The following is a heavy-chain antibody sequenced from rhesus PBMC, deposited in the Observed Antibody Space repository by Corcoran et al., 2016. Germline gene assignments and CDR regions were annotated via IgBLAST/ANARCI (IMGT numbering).Heavy chain of an antibody. CDR2: IYGSGIST. CDR3: ASGSGSYTYFDY. Sequence: QLQLQESGPGLVKPSETLSVTCAVSGGSISSSYWSWIRQAPGKGLEWIGYIYGSGISTNYNPSLKSRVTLSVDTSKNQLSLKLSSVTAADTAVYYCASGSGSYTYFDYWGQGVLVTVSS. CDR1: GGSISSSY. D-gene: IGHD3-16*01. J-gene: IGHJ4*01. V-gene: IGHV4-169*02.